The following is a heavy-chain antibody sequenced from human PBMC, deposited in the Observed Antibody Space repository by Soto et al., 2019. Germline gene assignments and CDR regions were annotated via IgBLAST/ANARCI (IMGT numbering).Heavy chain of an antibody. Sequence: GGSLRLSCAASGFTFSGSAMHWVRQASGKGLEWVGRIRSKANSYATAYAASVKGRFTFSRDDSKNTAYLQMNSLKTEDTAVYYCTSQHRGIHYYGSGSYFFSGPDWYFDLWGRGTLVTVSS. J-gene: IGHJ2*01. D-gene: IGHD3-10*01. CDR1: GFTFSGSA. V-gene: IGHV3-73*01. CDR2: IRSKANSYAT. CDR3: TSQHRGIHYYGSGSYFFSGPDWYFDL.